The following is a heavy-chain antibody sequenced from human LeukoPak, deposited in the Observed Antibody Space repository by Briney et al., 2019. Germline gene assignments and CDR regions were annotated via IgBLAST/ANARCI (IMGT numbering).Heavy chain of an antibody. Sequence: GRSLRLSCAASGFTFSSYAMHWVRQALGKGLEWVAVISYDGSNKYYADSVKGRFTISRDNSKNTLYLQMNSLRAEDTAVYYCARGRGYCSGGSCYVLDYYYYGMDVWGKGTTVTVSS. D-gene: IGHD2-15*01. CDR3: ARGRGYCSGGSCYVLDYYYYGMDV. J-gene: IGHJ6*04. CDR2: ISYDGSNK. CDR1: GFTFSSYA. V-gene: IGHV3-30*04.